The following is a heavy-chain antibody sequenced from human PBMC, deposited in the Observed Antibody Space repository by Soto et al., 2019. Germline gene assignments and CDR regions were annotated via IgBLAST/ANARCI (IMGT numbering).Heavy chain of an antibody. CDR2: IWYDGSNK. Sequence: QVQLVESGGGVVQPGRSLRLSCAASGFTFSSYGMHWVRQAPGKGLEWVAVIWYDGSNKYYADSVKGRFTISRDNSKNKLYLQMNSLRAEDTDVYYCAAKALGNWFDPWGQGTLVTVSS. CDR1: GFTFSSYG. J-gene: IGHJ5*02. CDR3: AAKALGNWFDP. D-gene: IGHD3-16*01. V-gene: IGHV3-33*01.